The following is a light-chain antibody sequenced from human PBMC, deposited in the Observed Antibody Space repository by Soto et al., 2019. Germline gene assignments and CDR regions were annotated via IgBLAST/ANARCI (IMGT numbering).Light chain of an antibody. CDR3: QHYDKGWT. CDR2: DAS. Sequence: DIQMTQSPSSLSASVGDRVTITCQASQDISNYLNWYQQKPGKAPKLLIYDASNLETGVPSRFSGSGSGTDFTFTISSVQPEDIATYYCQHYDKGWTFGQGTKVDIK. CDR1: QDISNY. J-gene: IGKJ1*01. V-gene: IGKV1-33*01.